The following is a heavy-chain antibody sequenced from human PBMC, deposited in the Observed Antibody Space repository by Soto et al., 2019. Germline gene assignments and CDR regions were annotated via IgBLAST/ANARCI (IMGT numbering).Heavy chain of an antibody. V-gene: IGHV1-3*01. J-gene: IGHJ4*02. CDR3: ARAVAVPADFDY. Sequence: VASVKVSCKASGYTFTVYAIHWVRQAPGQRLEWMGWINAGNGHTKYSQKFQGRVTITRDTSASTAYMELSSLRSEDTALYYCARAVAVPADFDYWGQGTLVTVSS. CDR2: INAGNGHT. D-gene: IGHD6-19*01. CDR1: GYTFTVYA.